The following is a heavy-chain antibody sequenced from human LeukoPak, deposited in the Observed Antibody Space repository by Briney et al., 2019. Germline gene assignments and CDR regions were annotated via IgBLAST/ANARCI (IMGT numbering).Heavy chain of an antibody. CDR2: IYYSGST. J-gene: IGHJ5*02. D-gene: IGHD3-10*01. Sequence: SETLSLTCTVSGGSISSSSYYWGWIRQPPGKGLEWIGSIYYSGSTYYNPSLKSRVTISVDTSKNQFSLKLSSVTAADTAVYYCASYGSGSFDPWGQGTLVTVSS. CDR1: GGSISSSSYY. CDR3: ASYGSGSFDP. V-gene: IGHV4-39*01.